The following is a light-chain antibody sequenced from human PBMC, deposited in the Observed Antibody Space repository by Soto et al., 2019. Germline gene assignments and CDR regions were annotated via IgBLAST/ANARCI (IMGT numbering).Light chain of an antibody. CDR2: AAS. CDR3: QQLNSYPIT. J-gene: IGKJ5*01. CDR1: QTITTW. Sequence: DIRVTQSPPTLSASVGGRVTITCRASQTITTWMAWYQQKPGKAPKLLIYAASTLQSGVPSRFSGSGSGTDFTLTISSLQSEDFATYYCQQLNSYPITFGQGTRLEI. V-gene: IGKV1-9*01.